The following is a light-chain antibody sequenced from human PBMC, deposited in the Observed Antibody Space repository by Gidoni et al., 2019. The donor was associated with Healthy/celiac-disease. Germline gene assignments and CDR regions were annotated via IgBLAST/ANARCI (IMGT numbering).Light chain of an antibody. Sequence: QSALPQPPSASGSPGPSVTISCTGTSSDVGGYNYVSWYQQHPGKAPKLMIYEVSTRPSGVPDRFFGSKSGNTASLTVSGLQAEDEADYYCSSYAGSNNFVFGGGTKLTVL. J-gene: IGLJ2*01. V-gene: IGLV2-8*01. CDR2: EVS. CDR3: SSYAGSNNFV. CDR1: SSDVGGYNY.